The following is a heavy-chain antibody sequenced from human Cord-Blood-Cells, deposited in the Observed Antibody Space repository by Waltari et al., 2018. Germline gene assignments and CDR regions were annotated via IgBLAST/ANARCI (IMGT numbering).Heavy chain of an antibody. CDR1: GDRVSSTIDA. J-gene: IGHJ1*01. D-gene: IGHD6-13*01. CDR3: AGAAAGTENFQH. Sequence: QVQPQQSVPGLAEPSQTLSLTCASSGDRVSSTIDARNCIRPSPSRGLEWLGRTYYRSKWYNDYAVSVKSRITINPDTSKNQFSLQLNSVTPEDTAVYYCAGAAAGTENFQHWGQGTLVTVSS. CDR2: TYYRSKWYN. V-gene: IGHV6-1*01.